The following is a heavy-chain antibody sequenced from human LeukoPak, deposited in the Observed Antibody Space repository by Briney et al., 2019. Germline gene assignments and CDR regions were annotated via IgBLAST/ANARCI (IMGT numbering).Heavy chain of an antibody. V-gene: IGHV4-61*02. D-gene: IGHD4-17*01. CDR1: GGSISSGSYY. Sequence: SETLSLTCTVSGGSISSGSYYWSWIRQPAGTGLEWIGRIYTSGSTNYNPSLKSRVTISVDTSKNQFSLKLSSVTAADTAMYYCARFDYGDGFDYWGQGTLVTVSS. CDR2: IYTSGST. CDR3: ARFDYGDGFDY. J-gene: IGHJ4*02.